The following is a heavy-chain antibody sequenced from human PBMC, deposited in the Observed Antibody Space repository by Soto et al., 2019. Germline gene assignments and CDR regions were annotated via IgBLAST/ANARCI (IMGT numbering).Heavy chain of an antibody. D-gene: IGHD3-16*01. CDR2: ISWDDDK. V-gene: IGHV2-5*02. Sequence: QITVKESGLTLVKPTETLTRTCTFSGFSLSSIGMGVGWIRQPPGKALEWLALISWDDDKRYSPSLSSRLTLTRDPSKNQVEIRMTNMVPVDTATYYCARLTRGVYASDRLGEKFDYWGQGTLVTVSS. J-gene: IGHJ4*02. CDR1: GFSLSSIGMG. CDR3: ARLTRGVYASDRLGEKFDY.